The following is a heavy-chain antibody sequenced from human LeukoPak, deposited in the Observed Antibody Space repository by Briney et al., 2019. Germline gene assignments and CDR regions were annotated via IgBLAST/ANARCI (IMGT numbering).Heavy chain of an antibody. D-gene: IGHD3-3*01. J-gene: IGHJ4*02. CDR1: GGSFSGYY. CDR3: ARVWDFWSGYLSFDY. CDR2: INHSGST. V-gene: IGHV4-34*01. Sequence: SETLSLTCAVYGGSFSGYYWSWIRQPPGKGLEWIGEINHSGSTNYNPSLKSRVTISVDTSKNQFSLKLSSVTAADTAVYYCARVWDFWSGYLSFDYWGQGTLVTVSS.